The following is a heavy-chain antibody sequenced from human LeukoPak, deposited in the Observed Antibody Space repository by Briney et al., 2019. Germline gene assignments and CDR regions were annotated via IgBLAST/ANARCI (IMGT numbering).Heavy chain of an antibody. J-gene: IGHJ4*02. CDR3: ARLGTYSGNLFDI. V-gene: IGHV4-39*01. Sequence: PSETLSLTCTVSGGSVSSDSYYWVWVRQPPGKGLEWTGSINYSGTTFYSSSLKSRITLSMYTSQNPFSLRLASVTAADTAVYYCARLGTYSGNLFDIWREGTLVTVPS. D-gene: IGHD1-26*01. CDR2: INYSGTT. CDR1: GGSVSSDSYY.